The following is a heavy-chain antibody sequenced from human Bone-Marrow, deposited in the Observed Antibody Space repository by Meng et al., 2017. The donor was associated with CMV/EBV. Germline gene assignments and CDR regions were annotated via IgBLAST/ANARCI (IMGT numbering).Heavy chain of an antibody. Sequence: ASVKVSCKVSGYTLTELSMHWVRQAPGKGLQWMGGFDPADGETIYAQKFQGRVTMTEDTPTDTAYMELSSLTSEDTAVYYCAIVKRGTRWFDPWGQGTLVTVSS. CDR3: AIVKRGTRWFDP. D-gene: IGHD1-1*01. CDR2: FDPADGET. V-gene: IGHV1-24*01. CDR1: GYTLTELS. J-gene: IGHJ5*02.